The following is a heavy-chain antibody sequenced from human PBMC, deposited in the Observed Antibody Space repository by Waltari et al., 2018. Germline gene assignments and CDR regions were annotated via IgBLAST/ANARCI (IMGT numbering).Heavy chain of an antibody. D-gene: IGHD2-21*01. CDR2: TYYRSKWFN. Sequence: QVQLQQSGPGLVKPSQTLSLTCAISGDSISSNSVAWNWIRQSPSRGLEWLGRTYYRSKWFNDYAVSVKSRITINPDTSKNQFSLQLSSLTPEDTAVYYCTRGIHSSFDSWGQGTMVTVSS. J-gene: IGHJ3*02. CDR1: GDSISSNSVA. CDR3: TRGIHSSFDS. V-gene: IGHV6-1*01.